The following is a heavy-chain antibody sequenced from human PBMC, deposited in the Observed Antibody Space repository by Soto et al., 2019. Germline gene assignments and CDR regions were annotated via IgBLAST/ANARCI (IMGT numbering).Heavy chain of an antibody. J-gene: IGHJ4*02. CDR2: ISAYDGNT. CDR1: GYTFTTYG. Sequence: QVQLVQSGAEVKKPGASVKVSCKASGYTFTTYGISWVRQAPGQGLEGMGWISAYDGNTKYAQKLQGRVTMTTATATSTSYMELGSLTSDDTAVYYCARDSPPVDYCGQGTLVTVSS. CDR3: ARDSPPVDY. V-gene: IGHV1-18*01.